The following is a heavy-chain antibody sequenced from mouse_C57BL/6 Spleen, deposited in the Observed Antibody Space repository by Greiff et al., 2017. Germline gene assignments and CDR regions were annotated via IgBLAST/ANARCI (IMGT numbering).Heavy chain of an antibody. J-gene: IGHJ2*01. Sequence: VQLQQSGAELVRPGTSVKVSCKASGYAFTNYLIEWVKQRPGQGLEWIGVINPGSGGTNYNEKFKGKATLTADKSSSTAYMQLSSLTSEDSAVYFCARGVYYYGSSCYFDYWGQGTTLTVSS. CDR2: INPGSGGT. D-gene: IGHD1-1*01. CDR1: GYAFTNYL. V-gene: IGHV1-54*01. CDR3: ARGVYYYGSSCYFDY.